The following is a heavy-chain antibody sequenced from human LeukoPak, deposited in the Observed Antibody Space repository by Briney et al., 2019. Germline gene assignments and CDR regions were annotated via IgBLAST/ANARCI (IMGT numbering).Heavy chain of an antibody. J-gene: IGHJ4*02. D-gene: IGHD3-22*01. CDR3: ARAGGYPTDFDY. CDR1: GFTFSSYG. Sequence: GGSLRLSCAASGFTFSSYGMHWVRQAPGKGLGWVAVISYDGSNKYYADSVKGRFTISRDNSKNTLYLQMNSLRAEDTAVYYCARAGGYPTDFDYWGQGTLVTVSS. CDR2: ISYDGSNK. V-gene: IGHV3-30*19.